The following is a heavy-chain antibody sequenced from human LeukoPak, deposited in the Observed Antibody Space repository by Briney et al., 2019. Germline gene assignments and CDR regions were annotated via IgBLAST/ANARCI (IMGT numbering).Heavy chain of an antibody. CDR2: IPDSGST. J-gene: IGHJ4*02. V-gene: IGHV4-38-2*02. CDR3: ARHKTYYYDSSGYKGSSYFDY. Sequence: SETLSLTCTVSGDSFNNGLYWGWIRQPPGKGLEWIGSIPDSGSTNYNPSLKSRVTISVDTSKNQFSLKLSSVTAADTAVYYCARHKTYYYDSSGYKGSSYFDYWGQGTLVTVSS. CDR1: GDSFNNGLY. D-gene: IGHD3-22*01.